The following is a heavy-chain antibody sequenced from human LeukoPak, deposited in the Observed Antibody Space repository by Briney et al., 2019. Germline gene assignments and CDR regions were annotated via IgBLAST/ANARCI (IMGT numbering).Heavy chain of an antibody. V-gene: IGHV3-21*01. D-gene: IGHD3-9*01. CDR2: ISSASTYV. Sequence: GGSLRLSCAASGFTFSTYAMNWVRQAPGKGLEWVSSISSASTYVHYADSVKGRFTISRDNAKNSLYLQMNSLRAEDTAVYYCARARDILTGPEYWGQGTLVTVSS. CDR3: ARARDILTGPEY. J-gene: IGHJ4*02. CDR1: GFTFSTYA.